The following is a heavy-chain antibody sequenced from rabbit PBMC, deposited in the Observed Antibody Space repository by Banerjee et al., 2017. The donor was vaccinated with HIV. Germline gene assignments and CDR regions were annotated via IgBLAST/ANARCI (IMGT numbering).Heavy chain of an antibody. V-gene: IGHV1S45*01. CDR2: IYGGSSGYT. J-gene: IGHJ4*01. Sequence: QEQLVEYGGDLVQPEGSLTLTCKASGLDFSSSYWICWVRQAPGKGLEWIACIYGGSSGYTYYASWAKGRFTISKTSSTTVTLQMTSLTAADTAIYFCVRWRGDAGYGYGPTYFNLWGPGTLVT. D-gene: IGHD6-1*01. CDR3: VRWRGDAGYGYGPTYFNL. CDR1: GLDFSSSYW.